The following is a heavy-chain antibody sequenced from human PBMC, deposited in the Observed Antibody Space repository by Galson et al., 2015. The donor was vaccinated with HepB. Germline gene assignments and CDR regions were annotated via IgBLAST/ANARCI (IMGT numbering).Heavy chain of an antibody. V-gene: IGHV1-3*01. Sequence: SVKVSCKASGYSFRSNFMHWVRQAPGQRLEWMGWINAGNGNTKYSQKIQGRVTITRDTSASTVYMELSSLRSEDTAIYYCARYYYYGSGSYSQTGGMGGLDYWGQGTLVTVSS. CDR2: INAGNGNT. CDR1: GYSFRSNF. D-gene: IGHD3-10*01. J-gene: IGHJ4*02. CDR3: ARYYYYGSGSYSQTGGMGGLDY.